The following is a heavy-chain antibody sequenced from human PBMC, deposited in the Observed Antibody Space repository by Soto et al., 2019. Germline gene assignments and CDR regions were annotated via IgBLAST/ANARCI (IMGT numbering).Heavy chain of an antibody. J-gene: IGHJ5*02. D-gene: IGHD2-21*02. CDR3: ARTALGWFDP. V-gene: IGHV4-59*01. CDR1: GGSISSYY. CDR2: IFYSGRSGST. Sequence: SETLSLTCSVSGGSISSYYWSWIRQPPGKGLEWIGYIFYSGRSGSTNYNPSLKSRVTISVDTSKNQFSLKLSSVTAADTAVYYCARTALGWFDPWGQGTLVTVSS.